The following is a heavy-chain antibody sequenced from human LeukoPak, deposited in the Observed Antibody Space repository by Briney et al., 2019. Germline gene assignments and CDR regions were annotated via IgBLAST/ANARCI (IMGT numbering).Heavy chain of an antibody. CDR2: IYPGDSDT. Sequence: PGESLKISCRGSGYSFNTYWIGWVRQMPGKGLEWMGIIYPGDSDTRYSPSFQGQVTMSADKSINTAYLQWSSLNASDTAMYYCARRQGCSSTSCPPDYWGQGTLVTVSS. J-gene: IGHJ4*02. CDR3: ARRQGCSSTSCPPDY. CDR1: GYSFNTYW. D-gene: IGHD2-2*01. V-gene: IGHV5-51*01.